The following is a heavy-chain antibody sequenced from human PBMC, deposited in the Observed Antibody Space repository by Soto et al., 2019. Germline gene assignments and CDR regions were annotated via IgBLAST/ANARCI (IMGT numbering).Heavy chain of an antibody. J-gene: IGHJ4*02. V-gene: IGHV1-8*01. CDR2: MNPNSGNT. CDR1: GYTFTSYD. D-gene: IGHD6-6*01. CDR3: ARSPAKRRHLVPHFYY. Sequence: QVQLVQSGAEVKKPGASVKVSCKASGYTFTSYDINSVRQTPGPALEWMGWMNPNSGNTVYAQKFQGRVTMTRNTSISTAYMELSSLRSEDTAVYYCARSPAKRRHLVPHFYYWGQGTLVTVSS.